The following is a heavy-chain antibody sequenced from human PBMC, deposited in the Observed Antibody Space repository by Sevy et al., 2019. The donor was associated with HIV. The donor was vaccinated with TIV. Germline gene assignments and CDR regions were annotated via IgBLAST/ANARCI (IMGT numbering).Heavy chain of an antibody. J-gene: IGHJ5*02. CDR3: ARHISFGELGSWFDP. CDR1: GFTVNSDY. CDR2: VYSGGTT. Sequence: GGSLRLSCAASGFTVNSDYMSWVRQAPGKGLEWVSVVYSGGTTYYANSVKGPFTISRDNSKNILYLQMNSLRAEDTAVYYCARHISFGELGSWFDPWGQGTLVTVSS. D-gene: IGHD3-10*01. V-gene: IGHV3-53*01.